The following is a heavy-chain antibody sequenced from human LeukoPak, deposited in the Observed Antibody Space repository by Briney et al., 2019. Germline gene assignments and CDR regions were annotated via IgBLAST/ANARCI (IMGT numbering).Heavy chain of an antibody. V-gene: IGHV3-21*01. CDR3: ARGEGLGTTNGGYYFAY. D-gene: IGHD1-26*01. CDR2: ISSSGIYI. J-gene: IGHJ4*02. Sequence: PGGSLRLSCAASGFIFSTSSMNWVRQAPGKGLEWVSSISSSGIYIYYADSVKGRFTISRDNAKNSLYLQMNTLRAEDTAVYYCARGEGLGTTNGGYYFAYWGQGSLVIVSS. CDR1: GFIFSTSS.